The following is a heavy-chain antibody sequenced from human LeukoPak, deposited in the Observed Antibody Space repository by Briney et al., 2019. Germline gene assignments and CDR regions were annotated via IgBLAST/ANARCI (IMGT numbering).Heavy chain of an antibody. V-gene: IGHV4-38-2*02. CDR1: GYSINSGYY. CDR2: IYHSGST. J-gene: IGHJ6*03. CDR3: ARVSWFPGTSYYYMDV. Sequence: SETLSLTCTVSGYSINSGYYWAWIRQPPGKALEYIGSIYHSGSTYYNPSLKSRVTISVDTSKNQFSLKLSSVTAADTAVYYCARVSWFPGTSYYYMDVWGKGTTVTVSS. D-gene: IGHD1-1*01.